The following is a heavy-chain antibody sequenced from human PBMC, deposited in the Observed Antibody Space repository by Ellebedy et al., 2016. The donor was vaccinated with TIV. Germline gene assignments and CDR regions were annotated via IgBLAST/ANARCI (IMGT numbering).Heavy chain of an antibody. CDR1: GFILSHYA. Sequence: GESLKISXAASGFILSHYAIHWVRQAPGKGLEWVAVISSDGRNKYYGESVKGRFTISRDNSKNTVSLQLISLRPDDTAVYYCAKDEALDPLGIDHWGQGTLVSVSS. CDR3: AKDEALDPLGIDH. D-gene: IGHD3-16*01. J-gene: IGHJ4*02. V-gene: IGHV3-30*18. CDR2: ISSDGRNK.